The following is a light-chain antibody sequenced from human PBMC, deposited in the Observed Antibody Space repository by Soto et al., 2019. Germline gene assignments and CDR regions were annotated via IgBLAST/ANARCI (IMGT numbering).Light chain of an antibody. J-gene: IGLJ2*01. Sequence: QPVLTQPPSVSGAPGQRVTISCTGSSSNIGAGYDVHWYQQLPGTAPKLLIYGNSNRPSGVPDRFSGSKSGTSASLAITGLQAEDEADYYCQSYDSSLSGPRFGGGTKLTVL. CDR3: QSYDSSLSGPR. CDR2: GNS. V-gene: IGLV1-40*01. CDR1: SSNIGAGYD.